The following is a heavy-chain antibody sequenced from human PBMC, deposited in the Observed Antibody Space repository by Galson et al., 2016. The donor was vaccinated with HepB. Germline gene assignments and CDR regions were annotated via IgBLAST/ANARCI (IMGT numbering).Heavy chain of an antibody. Sequence: PALVKPTQTLTLTCNFSGFSLSSTGEAVGWIRQPPGKALEWLALIFWDDDKFYSQILQIRLSIMKDSSKNQVGLIMTNMDPGDTATYFCAHRLTWWTQSWLGVGSDYWGQGTLVTVSS. CDR3: AHRLTWWTQSWLGVGSDY. CDR2: IFWDDDK. V-gene: IGHV2-5*02. CDR1: GFSLSSTGEA. J-gene: IGHJ4*02. D-gene: IGHD3-22*01.